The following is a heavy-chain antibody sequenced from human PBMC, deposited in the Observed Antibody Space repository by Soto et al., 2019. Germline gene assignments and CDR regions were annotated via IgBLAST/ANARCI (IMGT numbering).Heavy chain of an antibody. D-gene: IGHD3-16*01. V-gene: IGHV4-59*01. Sequence: QVQLQESGPGLVKPSETLSLTCTVSGGSINDYYWSWIRQPPGKGLEWIGNIYYSGSTNYNPSLKSRVTISVDTSKNQFSLKLTSVTAADTAVYYCARGKGGMGYWGQGTLVTVSS. CDR1: GGSINDYY. CDR3: ARGKGGMGY. J-gene: IGHJ4*02. CDR2: IYYSGST.